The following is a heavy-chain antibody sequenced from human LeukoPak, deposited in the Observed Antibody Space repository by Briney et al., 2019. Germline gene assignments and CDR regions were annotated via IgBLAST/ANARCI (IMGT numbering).Heavy chain of an antibody. J-gene: IGHJ4*02. Sequence: ASVKVSCKASGYTFTDYYMHWVRQAPGQGLEWMGWINPHSGGTNYAQKFQGRVTMTRDTSISTAYMELIRLKSDDTAVYYCARERAAAGIEDFDYWGQGTLVTVSS. V-gene: IGHV1-2*02. CDR2: INPHSGGT. CDR1: GYTFTDYY. D-gene: IGHD6-13*01. CDR3: ARERAAAGIEDFDY.